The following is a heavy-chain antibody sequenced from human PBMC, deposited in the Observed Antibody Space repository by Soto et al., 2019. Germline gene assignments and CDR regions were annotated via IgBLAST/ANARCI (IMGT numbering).Heavy chain of an antibody. CDR3: AKGLLRGWIQLWSPSDY. V-gene: IGHV3-30*18. CDR2: ISYDGSNK. J-gene: IGHJ4*02. D-gene: IGHD5-18*01. CDR1: GYTFSSYV. Sequence: QVQLVESGGGVVQPGRSLRLSCAASGYTFSSYVMHWVRQAPGKGLEWVAVISYDGSNKYYADSVKGRFTISRDNSKNTLYLQMNSLRAEDTAVYYCAKGLLRGWIQLWSPSDYWGQGTLVTVSS.